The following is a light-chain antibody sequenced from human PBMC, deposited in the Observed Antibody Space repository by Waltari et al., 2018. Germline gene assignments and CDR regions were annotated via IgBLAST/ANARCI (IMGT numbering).Light chain of an antibody. CDR3: QQYNIWPWT. CDR2: RAS. Sequence: ELVMTQSPATLSVSPGERASLSCRASQSASTSLAWYQPTPGQAPRLPIYRASTRAAGIPDRFSGSGSGTEFTLTISSLQSEDSAIYYCQQYNIWPWTFGQGTKVDIK. V-gene: IGKV3-15*01. J-gene: IGKJ1*01. CDR1: QSASTS.